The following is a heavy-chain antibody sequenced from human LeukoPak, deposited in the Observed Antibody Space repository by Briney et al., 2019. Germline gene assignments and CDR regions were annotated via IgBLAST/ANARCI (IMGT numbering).Heavy chain of an antibody. CDR3: ARGNLYEYDY. V-gene: IGHV3-48*03. J-gene: IGHJ4*02. Sequence: GGSLRLSCAASGFIFSSYEMNWVRQAPGKGLEWVSYISSSGSTIYYADSVKGRFTISRDSAKKSLYLQMNSLRAEDTAVYYCARGNLYEYDYWGQGTLVTVSS. CDR1: GFIFSSYE. D-gene: IGHD2-8*01. CDR2: ISSSGSTI.